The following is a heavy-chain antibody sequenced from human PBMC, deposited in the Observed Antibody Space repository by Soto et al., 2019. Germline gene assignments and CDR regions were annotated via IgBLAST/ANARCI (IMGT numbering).Heavy chain of an antibody. J-gene: IGHJ4*02. CDR2: IYSTGTT. Sequence: PGGSLSLSCAASGFTVGNNYMSWVRQAPGKGLEWVSLIYSTGTTKYADSVKGRFTVSRDNAKNPLYLQMNSLRAEDTAVYYCAKDGRGSGSHYNSFGYWGQGTLVTVSS. CDR3: AKDGRGSGSHYNSFGY. V-gene: IGHV3-53*01. CDR1: GFTVGNNY. D-gene: IGHD3-10*01.